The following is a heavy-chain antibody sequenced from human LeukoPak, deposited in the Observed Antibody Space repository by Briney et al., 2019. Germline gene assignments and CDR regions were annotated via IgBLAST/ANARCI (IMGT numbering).Heavy chain of an antibody. V-gene: IGHV4-39*07. Sequence: PPDTLSLTRTVPGRSISSSSYYWGSIRQPPGKGLEWLGRIYYSGRHYYNPFLKSRVTQSSSTPKNHFSPKLNSVTAADTAVYYCTVVRGAFNWFDPWGQGTLVTVSS. CDR3: TVVRGAFNWFDP. CDR1: GRSISSSSYY. D-gene: IGHD3-10*01. J-gene: IGHJ5*02. CDR2: IYYSGRH.